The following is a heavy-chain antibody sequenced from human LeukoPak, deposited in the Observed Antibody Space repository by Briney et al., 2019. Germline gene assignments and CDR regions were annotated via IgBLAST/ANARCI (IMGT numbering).Heavy chain of an antibody. CDR2: ISSSSSYI. V-gene: IGHV3-21*01. Sequence: GGSLRLSCAASGFTFSSYSMNWVRQAPGKGLEWVSSISSSSSYIYYADSVKGRFTISRDNAKNSLYLQMNSLRAEDTAVYYCARVRKDIVVVPGAMRDTYYFDYWGQGTPVTVSS. J-gene: IGHJ4*02. CDR3: ARVRKDIVVVPGAMRDTYYFDY. CDR1: GFTFSSYS. D-gene: IGHD2-2*01.